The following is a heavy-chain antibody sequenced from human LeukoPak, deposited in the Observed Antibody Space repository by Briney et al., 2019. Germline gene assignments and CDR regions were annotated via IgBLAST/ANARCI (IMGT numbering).Heavy chain of an antibody. CDR1: GGTFSSYA. J-gene: IGHJ4*02. CDR3: ARDRGYDSSGYDDY. V-gene: IGHV1-69*05. D-gene: IGHD3-22*01. Sequence: SVKVSCKASGGTFSSYAISWVPQAPGQELEWMGRIIPIFGTANYAQKFQGRVTITTDESTSTAYMELSSLRSEDTAVYYCARDRGYDSSGYDDYWGQGTLVTVSS. CDR2: IIPIFGTA.